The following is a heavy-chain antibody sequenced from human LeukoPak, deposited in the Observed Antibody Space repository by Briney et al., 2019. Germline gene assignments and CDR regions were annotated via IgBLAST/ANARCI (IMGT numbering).Heavy chain of an antibody. Sequence: ASVKVSCKASGYTFTSYYMHWVRQAPGQGLEWMGIINPSGGSTSYAQKFQGRVTMTRDTSTSTAYMELRSLRSEDTAVYYCARGGLVVHRYFDLWGRGTLVTVSS. CDR3: ARGGLVVHRYFDL. D-gene: IGHD2-15*01. V-gene: IGHV1-46*01. CDR1: GYTFTSYY. CDR2: INPSGGST. J-gene: IGHJ2*01.